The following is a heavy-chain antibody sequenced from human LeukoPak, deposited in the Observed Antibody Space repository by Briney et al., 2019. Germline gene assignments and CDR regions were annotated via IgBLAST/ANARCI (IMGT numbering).Heavy chain of an antibody. Sequence: SETLSLTCTVSGGSISSYYWSWIRQPPGKGLEWIGYIYYSGSTNYNPSLKSRVTISVDTSKNQFSLKLSSVTAADTAVYYCARGRASDYVWGSYRFVWFDPWGQGTLVTVSS. D-gene: IGHD3-16*02. J-gene: IGHJ5*02. CDR2: IYYSGST. V-gene: IGHV4-59*12. CDR3: ARGRASDYVWGSYRFVWFDP. CDR1: GGSISSYY.